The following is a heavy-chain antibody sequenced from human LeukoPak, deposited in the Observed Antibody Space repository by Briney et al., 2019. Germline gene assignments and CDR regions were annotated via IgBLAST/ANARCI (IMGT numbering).Heavy chain of an antibody. D-gene: IGHD4-17*01. CDR2: IIPIFGTA. Sequence: ASVRVSCKASGGTFSSYAISWVRQAPGQGLEWMGGIIPIFGTANYAQKFQGRVTITADESTSTAYMELSSLRSEDTAVYYCARALGAYGDYSPTAGWGQGTLVTVSS. CDR3: ARALGAYGDYSPTAG. J-gene: IGHJ4*02. CDR1: GGTFSSYA. V-gene: IGHV1-69*13.